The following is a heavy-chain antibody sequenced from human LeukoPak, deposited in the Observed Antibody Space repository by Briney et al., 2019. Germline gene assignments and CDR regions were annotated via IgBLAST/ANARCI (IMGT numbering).Heavy chain of an antibody. V-gene: IGHV1-2*02. D-gene: IGHD4-23*01. CDR2: INPNSGGT. CDR1: GYTFTGYY. CDR3: ARGEEMTTVVTDYFDY. J-gene: IGHJ4*02. Sequence: EASVKVSCKASGYTFTGYYMHWVRQAPGQGLEWMGWINPNSGGTNYAQKFQGRVTMTRDTSISTAYMELSRLRSDDTAVYYCARGEEMTTVVTDYFDYWGQGTLVTVSS.